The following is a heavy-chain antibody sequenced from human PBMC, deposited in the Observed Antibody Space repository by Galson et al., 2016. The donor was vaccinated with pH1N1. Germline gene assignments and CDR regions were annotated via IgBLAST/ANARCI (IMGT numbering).Heavy chain of an antibody. V-gene: IGHV3-7*01. Sequence: SLRLSCEASGFSLSSFWMTWVRQAPGKGLEWVANINQDGSVKYYVDSVKGRFTISRDSAKNSLYLQMDSLRAEDTAVYYCARANAQGDTDWGQGTLVTVSS. CDR1: GFSLSSFW. J-gene: IGHJ4*02. D-gene: IGHD2-21*01. CDR2: INQDGSVK. CDR3: ARANAQGDTD.